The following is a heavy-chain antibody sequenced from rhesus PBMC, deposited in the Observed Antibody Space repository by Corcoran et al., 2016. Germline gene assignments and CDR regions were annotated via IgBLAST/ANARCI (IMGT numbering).Heavy chain of an antibody. Sequence: QVQLQQWGEGLVKPSETLSLTCAVYGGSISGYYYWSWIRQPPGKGLEWLGYIYGNRARTNFHPSLTNRVTISKHTSKHQFSLKLSSVTAADTAVYYCAIDIARGFDYWGQGVLVTVSS. CDR1: GGSISGYYY. J-gene: IGHJ4*01. CDR3: AIDIARGFDY. V-gene: IGHV4-73*01. D-gene: IGHD6-25*01. CDR2: IYGNRART.